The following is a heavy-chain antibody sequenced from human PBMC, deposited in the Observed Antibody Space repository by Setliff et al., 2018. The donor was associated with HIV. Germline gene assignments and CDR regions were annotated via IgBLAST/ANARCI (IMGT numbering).Heavy chain of an antibody. D-gene: IGHD1-26*01. V-gene: IGHV1-46*01. CDR2: INPSGGST. J-gene: IGHJ1*01. CDR1: GYTFITYY. CDR3: ARDHMSVGAWVGATSRGLFQH. Sequence: ASVKVSCKASGYTFITYYMHWVRQAPGQGREWMGIINPSGGSTNYAQKFQGRVTMTRDTSTSTVYMELSSLRSEDTAVYYCARDHMSVGAWVGATSRGLFQHWGQGTLVTVSS.